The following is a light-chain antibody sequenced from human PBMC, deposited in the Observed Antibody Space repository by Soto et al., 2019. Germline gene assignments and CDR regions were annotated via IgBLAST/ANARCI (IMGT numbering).Light chain of an antibody. V-gene: IGLV2-8*01. CDR3: ASYAGSKGVL. CDR2: EVN. J-gene: IGLJ3*02. Sequence: QSALTQPPSASGSPGQSVTISCTGTGSDVGNYNYVSWYQQHPAKAPKLVIYEVNKRPSGVPDRFSGSKSGNTASLTVSGLQAEDEADYYCASYAGSKGVLFGGGTKVTVL. CDR1: GSDVGNYNY.